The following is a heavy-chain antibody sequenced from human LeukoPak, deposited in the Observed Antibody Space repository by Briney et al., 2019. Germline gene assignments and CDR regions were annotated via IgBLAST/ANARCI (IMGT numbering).Heavy chain of an antibody. V-gene: IGHV1-69*13. D-gene: IGHD2-2*01. CDR1: GGTFSSYA. Sequence: SVKVSCKASGGTFSSYAISWVRQAPGQGLEWMGGIIPIFGIPNYSHKFQGRATITADESTSTAYMELRSLKSEDTAMYYCARDRGGMGVVPAAVGYWGQGTLVTVSS. CDR2: IIPIFGIP. CDR3: ARDRGGMGVVPAAVGY. J-gene: IGHJ4*02.